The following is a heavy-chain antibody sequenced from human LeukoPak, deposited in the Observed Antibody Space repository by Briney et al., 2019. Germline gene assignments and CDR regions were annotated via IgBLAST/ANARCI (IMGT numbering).Heavy chain of an antibody. CDR2: ISWNSGSI. J-gene: IGHJ6*02. D-gene: IGHD2-2*03. CDR3: AKDLDETHYYGMDV. CDR1: GFTFVDYA. Sequence: GGSLRLSCAASGFTFVDYAMHWVRHAPGRGLEWVSGISWNSGSIGYADSVKGRFTISRDNAKNSLYLQMNSLRAEDTALYYCAKDLDETHYYGMDVWGQGTTVTVSS. V-gene: IGHV3-9*01.